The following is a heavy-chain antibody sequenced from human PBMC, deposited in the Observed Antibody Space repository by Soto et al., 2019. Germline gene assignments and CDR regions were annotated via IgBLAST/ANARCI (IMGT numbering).Heavy chain of an antibody. Sequence: PGESLKISCKGSGYSFTSYWIGWVRQMPGKGLEWMGIIYPGDSDTRYSPSFQGQVTTSADKSISTAYLQWSSLKASDTAMYYCARPNYYDSSGYYPLGGMDVWGQGTTVTVSS. D-gene: IGHD3-22*01. CDR2: IYPGDSDT. J-gene: IGHJ6*02. CDR1: GYSFTSYW. CDR3: ARPNYYDSSGYYPLGGMDV. V-gene: IGHV5-51*01.